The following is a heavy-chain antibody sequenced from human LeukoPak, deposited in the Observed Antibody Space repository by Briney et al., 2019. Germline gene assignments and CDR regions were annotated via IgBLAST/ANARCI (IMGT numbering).Heavy chain of an antibody. Sequence: ASVKVSCKASGYTFTSYYMHWVRQAPGQGLEWMGGIIPIFGAANYAQKFQGRVTITADESTSTAYMELSSLRSEDTAVYYCARFGTAMDPFPRHDDYWGQGTLVTVSS. V-gene: IGHV1-69*13. J-gene: IGHJ4*02. CDR3: ARFGTAMDPFPRHDDY. CDR2: IIPIFGAA. CDR1: GYTFTSYY. D-gene: IGHD5-18*01.